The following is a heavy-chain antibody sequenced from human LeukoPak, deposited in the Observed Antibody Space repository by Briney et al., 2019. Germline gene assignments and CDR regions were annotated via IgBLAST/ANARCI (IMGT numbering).Heavy chain of an antibody. CDR2: VWYDGSNK. CDR3: ARDFGYF. V-gene: IGHV3-33*01. Sequence: GGSLRLSCAASGFAFSRSGMHWVRQAPGKGLEWVAVVWYDGSNKHYADSVKGRFTISRDNSNNTLYLQMNSLRAEDTAVYYCARDFGYFWGQGTLVTVSS. J-gene: IGHJ4*02. CDR1: GFAFSRSG. D-gene: IGHD3-10*01.